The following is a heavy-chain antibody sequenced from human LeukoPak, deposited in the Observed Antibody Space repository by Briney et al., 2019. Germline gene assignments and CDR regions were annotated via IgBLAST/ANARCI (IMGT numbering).Heavy chain of an antibody. D-gene: IGHD3-22*01. CDR1: GFTFNTNA. CDR2: ISSSSSYT. V-gene: IGHV3-11*06. J-gene: IGHJ4*02. CDR3: AREVSDSSGSDY. Sequence: GGSLRLSCAASGFTFNTNAMSWVRQAPGKGLEWVSYISSSSSYTNYADSVKGRFTISRDNAKNSLYLQMNSLRAEDTAVYYCAREVSDSSGSDYWGQGTLVTVSS.